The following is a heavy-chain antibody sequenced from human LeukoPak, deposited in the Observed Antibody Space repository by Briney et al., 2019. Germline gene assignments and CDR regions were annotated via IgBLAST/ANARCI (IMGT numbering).Heavy chain of an antibody. Sequence: ASVTVSYKASGYTFTIYGISWVRQAPGQGGEWMGWISAYNGNTTYAQKLQGRVTMTTDTSTSTAYMELRSLRSDDTAVYYCARDGGGNTFDYWGQGTLVTVSS. CDR3: ARDGGGNTFDY. CDR2: ISAYNGNT. CDR1: GYTFTIYG. J-gene: IGHJ4*02. D-gene: IGHD4-23*01. V-gene: IGHV1-18*01.